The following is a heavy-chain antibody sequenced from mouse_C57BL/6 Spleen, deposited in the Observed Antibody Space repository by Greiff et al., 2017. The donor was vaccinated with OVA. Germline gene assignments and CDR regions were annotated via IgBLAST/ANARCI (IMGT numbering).Heavy chain of an antibody. CDR2: IYPGDGDT. J-gene: IGHJ2*01. V-gene: IGHV1-82*01. Sequence: QVQLQQSGPELVKPGASVKISCKASGYAFSSSWMNWVKQRPGKGLEWIGRIYPGDGDTNYNGKFKGKGTLTADKSSSTAYMQLSSLTSEDSAVYFCALDSSGYFDYWGQGTTLTVSS. D-gene: IGHD3-2*02. CDR1: GYAFSSSW. CDR3: ALDSSGYFDY.